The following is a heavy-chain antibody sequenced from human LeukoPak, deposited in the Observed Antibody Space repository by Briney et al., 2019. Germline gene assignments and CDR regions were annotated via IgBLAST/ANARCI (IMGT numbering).Heavy chain of an antibody. CDR3: ARQTSGYYPIDY. V-gene: IGHV3-66*04. D-gene: IGHD3-22*01. Sequence: GGSLRLSCAASGFTVSSNYMSWVRQAPGKGLEWVSLNYSGGSTYYAASVKGRFTICRDNSKNTLYLQMNSLRAEDTAVYYCARQTSGYYPIDYWGEGTLVSVSS. CDR2: NYSGGST. J-gene: IGHJ4*02. CDR1: GFTVSSNY.